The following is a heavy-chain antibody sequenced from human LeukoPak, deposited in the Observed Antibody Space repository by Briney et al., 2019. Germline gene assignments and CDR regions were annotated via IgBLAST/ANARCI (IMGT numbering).Heavy chain of an antibody. J-gene: IGHJ4*02. D-gene: IGHD5-12*01. CDR3: AKSYNGYESKPDY. CDR2: ISGSGDNT. V-gene: IGHV3-23*01. Sequence: GGSLRLSCAASGFTFSSYAMSWVRQAPGKGLEWVSGISGSGDNTYYADSVKGRFTISRDNSKNTLYVQVNSLGTEDTAAYYCAKSYNGYESKPDYWGQGTLVTVSS. CDR1: GFTFSSYA.